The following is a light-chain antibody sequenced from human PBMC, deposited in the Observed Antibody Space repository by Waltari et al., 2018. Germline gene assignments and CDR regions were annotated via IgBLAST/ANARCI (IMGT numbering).Light chain of an antibody. CDR1: SSNIGNNA. CDR3: AAWDDSLNGVV. CDR2: CDD. V-gene: IGLV1-36*01. Sequence: QSVLTQPPSVSEAPRQRVTISCSGSSSNIGNNAVNWYQQLPGKAPKLLIYCDDLLPSGVSDRFSGSKSGTSASLAISGLQSDDEADYYCAAWDDSLNGVVFGGGTKLTVL. J-gene: IGLJ2*01.